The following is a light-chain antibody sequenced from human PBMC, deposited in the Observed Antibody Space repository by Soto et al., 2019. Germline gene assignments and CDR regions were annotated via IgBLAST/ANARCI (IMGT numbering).Light chain of an antibody. CDR3: ASYTSSRTQI. CDR1: SSDVGGYIY. CDR2: DVS. V-gene: IGLV2-14*03. J-gene: IGLJ2*01. Sequence: QSAPTQPASVSGSPGQSITISCTGTSSDVGGYIYVSWYQQHPGKAPKLMIYDVSNRPSGVSNRFSGSNSGNTASLTISGLQTEDEADYYCASYTSSRTQIFGGGTKLTVL.